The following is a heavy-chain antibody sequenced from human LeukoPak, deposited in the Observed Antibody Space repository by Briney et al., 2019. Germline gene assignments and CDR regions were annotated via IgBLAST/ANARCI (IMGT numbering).Heavy chain of an antibody. D-gene: IGHD3-10*01. CDR2: MNPNSGNT. Sequence: ASVKVSCKASGYTFTSYDINWVRQATGQGLEWMGWMNPNSGNTGYAQKFQGRVTMTRNTSISTAYMELSSLRSEDTAVYYCARVKYYYGSGSYNFHLYYYYYGMDVWGQGTTVTVSS. V-gene: IGHV1-8*01. CDR3: ARVKYYYGSGSYNFHLYYYYYGMDV. CDR1: GYTFTSYD. J-gene: IGHJ6*02.